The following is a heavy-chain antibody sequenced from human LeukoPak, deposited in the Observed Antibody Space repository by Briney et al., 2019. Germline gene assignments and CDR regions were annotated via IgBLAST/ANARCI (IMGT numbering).Heavy chain of an antibody. J-gene: IGHJ4*02. V-gene: IGHV3-48*03. D-gene: IGHD3-9*01. CDR1: GFTFSSYE. CDR2: ISSSDSTI. CDR3: ARTYYDILTGYNPYFDY. Sequence: GGSLRLSCAASGFTFSSYEMHWVRQPPGKGLEWVSYISSSDSTIYYADSVKGRFTISRDNAKNFLYLQMNSLRAEDTAVYYCARTYYDILTGYNPYFDYWGQGILVTVSS.